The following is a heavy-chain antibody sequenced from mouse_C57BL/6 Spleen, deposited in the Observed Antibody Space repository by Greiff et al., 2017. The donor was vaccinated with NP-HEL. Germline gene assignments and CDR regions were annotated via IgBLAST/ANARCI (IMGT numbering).Heavy chain of an antibody. J-gene: IGHJ2*01. V-gene: IGHV1-75*01. CDR2: IFPGSGST. Sequence: QVHVKQSGPELVKPGASVKISCKASGYTFTDYYINWVKQRPGQGLEWIGWIFPGSGSTYYNEKFKGKATLTVDKSSSTAYMLLSSLTSEDSAVYFCARRGKDSSGYAFDYWGQGTTLTVSS. D-gene: IGHD3-2*02. CDR1: GYTFTDYY. CDR3: ARRGKDSSGYAFDY.